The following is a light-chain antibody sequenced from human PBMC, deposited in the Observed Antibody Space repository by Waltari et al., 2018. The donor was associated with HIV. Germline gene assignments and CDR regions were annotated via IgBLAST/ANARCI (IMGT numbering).Light chain of an antibody. CDR1: RGVGSN. V-gene: IGKV3-15*01. CDR3: HQYNYWPDA. Sequence: RARRGVGSNVAGDQQKPGKAPRLLVYGASTRASGITARFSGSGSETEFTLTISSLMSEDFAVYYCHQYNYWPDAFGQGTRVEIK. J-gene: IGKJ2*01. CDR2: GAS.